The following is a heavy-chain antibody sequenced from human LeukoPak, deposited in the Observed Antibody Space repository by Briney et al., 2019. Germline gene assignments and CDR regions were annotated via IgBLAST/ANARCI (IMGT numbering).Heavy chain of an antibody. CDR3: ARDSSPSGGYYYYMDV. V-gene: IGHV1-69*13. CDR2: IIPIFGTA. J-gene: IGHJ6*03. CDR1: GGTFSSYD. D-gene: IGHD6-6*01. Sequence: SVKVSCKASGGTFSSYDISWVRQAPGQGLEWMGGIIPIFGTANYAQKFQGRVTITADESTSTAYMELSSLRSEDTAVYYCARDSSPSGGYYYYMDVWGKGTTVTVSS.